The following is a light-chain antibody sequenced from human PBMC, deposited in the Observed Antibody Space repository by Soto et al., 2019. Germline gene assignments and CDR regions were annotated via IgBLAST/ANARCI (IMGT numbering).Light chain of an antibody. CDR1: QSVSSY. Sequence: EIVLTQSPATLSLSPGERATLSCRASQSVSSYLAWYQQKPGQAPRLLIYRASTRTIGVPQRFSASGSGTEFTLTISRLEPEDFAVYYCQQYGSSPLTFGGGTKVDIK. CDR3: QQYGSSPLT. J-gene: IGKJ4*01. V-gene: IGKV3-20*01. CDR2: RAS.